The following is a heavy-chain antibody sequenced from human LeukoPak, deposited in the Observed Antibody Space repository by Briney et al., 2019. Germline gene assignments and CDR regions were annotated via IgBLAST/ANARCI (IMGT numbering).Heavy chain of an antibody. CDR3: ATLWGTAELAGPYYFDY. CDR1: GFTFSSYA. J-gene: IGHJ4*02. D-gene: IGHD6-13*01. V-gene: IGHV3-23*01. CDR2: ISGSGGST. Sequence: GGSLRLSCAASGFTFSSYAMSRVRQAPGKGLEWVSAISGSGGSTYYADSVKGRFTISRDNSKNTLYLQMNSLRAEDTAVYYCATLWGTAELAGPYYFDYWGQGTLVTVSS.